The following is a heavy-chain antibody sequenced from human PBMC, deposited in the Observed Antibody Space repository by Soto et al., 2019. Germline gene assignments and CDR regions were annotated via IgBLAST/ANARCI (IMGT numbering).Heavy chain of an antibody. CDR2: IIPIFGTA. CDR3: ARGGRQLVLSQLGFDP. V-gene: IGHV1-69*13. J-gene: IGHJ5*02. Sequence: ASVKVSCKASGGTFSSYAISWVRQAPGQGLEWMGGIIPIFGTANYAQKFQGRVTITADESTSTAYMELSSLRSEDTAVYYCARGGRQLVLSQLGFDPWGQGTLVTVSS. CDR1: GGTFSSYA. D-gene: IGHD6-13*01.